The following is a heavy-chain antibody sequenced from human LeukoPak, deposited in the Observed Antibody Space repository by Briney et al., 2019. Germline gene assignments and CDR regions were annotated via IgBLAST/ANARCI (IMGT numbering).Heavy chain of an antibody. D-gene: IGHD4-11*01. J-gene: IGHJ4*02. CDR2: INPNSGGT. V-gene: IGHV1-2*02. CDR1: GGTFSSYA. CDR3: ARGLPEYYFDY. Sequence: ASVKVSCKASGGTFSSYAISWVRQAPGQGLEWMGWINPNSGGTNYAQKFQGRVTMTRDTSISTAYMELSRLRSDDTAVYYCARGLPEYYFDYWGQGTLVTVSS.